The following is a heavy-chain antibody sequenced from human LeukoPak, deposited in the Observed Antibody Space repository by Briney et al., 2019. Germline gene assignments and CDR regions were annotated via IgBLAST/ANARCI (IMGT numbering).Heavy chain of an antibody. CDR2: IYYSGST. Sequence: SETLSLTCTVSGGSISSYYWSWIRQPPGKGLEWIGYIYYSGSTNYNPSLKSRVTISVDTSKNQFSLKLSSVTAADTAVYYCARDRSTAMVNSYYYMDVWGKGTTVTVPS. J-gene: IGHJ6*03. D-gene: IGHD5-18*01. CDR3: ARDRSTAMVNSYYYMDV. CDR1: GGSISSYY. V-gene: IGHV4-59*01.